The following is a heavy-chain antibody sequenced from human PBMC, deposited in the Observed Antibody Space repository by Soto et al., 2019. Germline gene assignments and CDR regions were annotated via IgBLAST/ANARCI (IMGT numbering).Heavy chain of an antibody. J-gene: IGHJ6*02. Sequence: EVQLVQSGAEVKKPGESLRISCKGSGYSFTSYWISWVRQMPGKGLEWMGRIDPSDSYTNYSPSFQGHVTISADKSISTAYLQWSSLKASDTAMYYCARHFIDCSSTSCLLLLGMDVWGQGTTVTVSS. V-gene: IGHV5-10-1*03. CDR2: IDPSDSYT. CDR3: ARHFIDCSSTSCLLLLGMDV. D-gene: IGHD2-2*01. CDR1: GYSFTSYW.